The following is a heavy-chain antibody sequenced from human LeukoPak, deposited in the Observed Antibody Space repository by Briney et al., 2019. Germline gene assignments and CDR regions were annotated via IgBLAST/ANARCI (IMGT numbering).Heavy chain of an antibody. J-gene: IGHJ4*02. D-gene: IGHD3-16*01. CDR1: GFTFSSYA. CDR2: IYSGGST. CDR3: ARDLGGY. Sequence: GGSLRLSCAASGFTFSSYAMSWVRQAPGKGLEWVSVIYSGGSTYYADSVKGRFTISRDNSKNTLYLQMNSLRAEDTAVYYCARDLGGYWGQGTLVTVSS. V-gene: IGHV3-53*01.